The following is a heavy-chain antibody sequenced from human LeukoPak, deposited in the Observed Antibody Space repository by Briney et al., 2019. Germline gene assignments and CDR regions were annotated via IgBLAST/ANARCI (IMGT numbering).Heavy chain of an antibody. D-gene: IGHD3-9*01. CDR3: AKEGYYDILTGYSPAFDY. V-gene: IGHV3-23*01. CDR1: GFTFSSYG. J-gene: IGHJ4*02. CDR2: ISGSGGST. Sequence: GGSLRLSCAASGFTFSSYGMSWVRQAPGKGLEWVSAISGSGGSTYYADSVKGRFTISRDNSKNTLYLQMNSLRAEDTAVYYCAKEGYYDILTGYSPAFDYWGQGTLVTVSS.